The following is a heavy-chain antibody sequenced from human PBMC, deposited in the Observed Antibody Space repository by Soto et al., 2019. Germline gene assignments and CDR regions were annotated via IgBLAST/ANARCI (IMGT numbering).Heavy chain of an antibody. V-gene: IGHV4-30-2*01. CDR1: GGSISSGGYS. CDR2: IYHSGST. D-gene: IGHD3-16*01. CDR3: ARVGGMPMMYYFDY. Sequence: PSETLSLTCAVSGGSISSGGYSWSWIRQPPGKGLEWIGYIYHSGSTYYNPSLKSRVTISVDRSKNQFSLKLSSVTAADTAVYYRARVGGMPMMYYFDYWGQGTLVTVSS. J-gene: IGHJ4*02.